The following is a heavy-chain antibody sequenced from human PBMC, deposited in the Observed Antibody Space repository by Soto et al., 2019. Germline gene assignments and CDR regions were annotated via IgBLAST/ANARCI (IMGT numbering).Heavy chain of an antibody. D-gene: IGHD3-10*01. CDR3: ASAGGVWYYCMDV. J-gene: IGHJ6*02. CDR2: IYHSGST. V-gene: IGHV4-38-2*01. Sequence: SETLSLTCAVSGYSISSGYYWGWIRQPPGKGLEWIGSIYHSGSTYYNPSLKSRVTISVDTSKNQFSLKLSSVTAADTAVYYCASAGGVWYYCMDVWGQGTTVTVS. CDR1: GYSISSGYY.